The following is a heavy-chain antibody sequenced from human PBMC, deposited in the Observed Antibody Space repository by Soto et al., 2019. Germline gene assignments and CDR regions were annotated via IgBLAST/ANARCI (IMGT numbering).Heavy chain of an antibody. CDR2: IIPILGIA. D-gene: IGHD3-16*01. CDR3: ARGGGGYGMDV. Sequence: QVQLVQSGAEVKKPGSSVKVSCKASGGTFSSYTISWVRQAPGQGLEWMGRIIPILGIANYAQKFQGRVTITAEKSTSTAYMELSSLRSEDTAVYYCARGGGGYGMDVWGQGTTVTVSS. J-gene: IGHJ6*02. V-gene: IGHV1-69*02. CDR1: GGTFSSYT.